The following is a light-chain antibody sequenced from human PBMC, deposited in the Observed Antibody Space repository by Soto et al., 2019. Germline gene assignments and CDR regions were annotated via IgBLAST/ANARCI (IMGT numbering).Light chain of an antibody. J-gene: IGKJ2*01. CDR3: QHYNDYSYT. V-gene: IGKV1-5*03. Sequence: DIQMTQSPSTLSASVGDRVAITCRASQSVSGWLAWYQQKPGKVPKLLIYQASTLEDGVPSRFSGSGSGTEVTITISSLQPDDSATYYCQHYNDYSYTFGPGTNLEIK. CDR1: QSVSGW. CDR2: QAS.